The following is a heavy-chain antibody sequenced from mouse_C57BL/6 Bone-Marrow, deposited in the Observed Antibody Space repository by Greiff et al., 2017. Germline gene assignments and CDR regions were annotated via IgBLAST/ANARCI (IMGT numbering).Heavy chain of an antibody. J-gene: IGHJ2*01. CDR2: IYPGDGDT. V-gene: IGHV1-82*01. CDR1: GYAFSSSW. Sequence: VQLQLSGPELVKPGASVKISCKASGYAFSSSWMNWVKQRPGTGLEWIGRIYPGDGDTNYNGKFKGTATLTADPSSSTAYRQRSSLTSEDSAVYFCATLGPGDDWGQGTTLTVSS. D-gene: IGHD4-1*01. CDR3: ATLGPGDD.